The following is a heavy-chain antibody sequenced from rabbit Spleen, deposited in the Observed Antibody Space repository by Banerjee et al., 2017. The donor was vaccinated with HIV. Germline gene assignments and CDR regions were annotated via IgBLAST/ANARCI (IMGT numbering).Heavy chain of an antibody. Sequence: LEESGGGLVKPGGTLTLTCTVSGFSFSSNWICWVRQAPGKGLEWIACVYGGSSDTTSYASWAKGRFTISKTSSIMVTLQMTSLMAADTATYFCARDLAAWNSGSYAFNLWGPGTLVTVS. J-gene: IGHJ4*01. D-gene: IGHD1-1*01. CDR1: GFSFSSNW. V-gene: IGHV1S45*01. CDR2: VYGGSSDTT. CDR3: ARDLAAWNSGSYAFNL.